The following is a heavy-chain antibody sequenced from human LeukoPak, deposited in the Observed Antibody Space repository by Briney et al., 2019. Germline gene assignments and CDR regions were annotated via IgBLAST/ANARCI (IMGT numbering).Heavy chain of an antibody. Sequence: SVKVSCKASGGTFSSYTISWVRQAPGQGLEWMGRIIPILGIANYAQKFQGRVTITADKSTSTAYMELSSLRSEDTAVYYCAEGLTGLYYFDYWGQGTLVTVSS. D-gene: IGHD1-20*01. V-gene: IGHV1-69*02. CDR3: AEGLTGLYYFDY. J-gene: IGHJ4*02. CDR1: GGTFSSYT. CDR2: IIPILGIA.